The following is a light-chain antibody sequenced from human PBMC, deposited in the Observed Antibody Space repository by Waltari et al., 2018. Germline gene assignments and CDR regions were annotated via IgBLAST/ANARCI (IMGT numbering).Light chain of an antibody. CDR1: SSNIGRNI. V-gene: IGLV1-44*01. CDR2: SNS. J-gene: IGLJ3*02. Sequence: QSVLTQPPSTSGTPGQRVIISCSGSSSNIGRNIVNWYQQLPGSAPKLLIYSNSQRPPGVPDRFAGSKSDTAASLAISGLESDDEADYYCAAWDDSLNGWVFGGGTKLTVL. CDR3: AAWDDSLNGWV.